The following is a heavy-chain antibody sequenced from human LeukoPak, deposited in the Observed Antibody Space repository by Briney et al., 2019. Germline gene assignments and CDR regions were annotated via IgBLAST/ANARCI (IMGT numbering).Heavy chain of an antibody. D-gene: IGHD4/OR15-4a*01. V-gene: IGHV3-48*02. CDR1: GFSFSSYS. CDR2: ISPSSTV. J-gene: IGHJ3*02. CDR3: ARDRLYAFDI. Sequence: PGGCLRLSCAASGFSFSSYSINWVRQAPGKGLEWVSYISPSSTVYYPDSVKGRFTFSRDNAKNSLFLQMNSLRDEDTAVYYCARDRLYAFDIWGEGTLVTVSS.